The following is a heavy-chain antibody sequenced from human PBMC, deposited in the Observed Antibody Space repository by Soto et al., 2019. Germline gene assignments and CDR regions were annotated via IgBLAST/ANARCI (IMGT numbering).Heavy chain of an antibody. CDR2: VSYDGSKT. J-gene: IGHJ4*02. Sequence: PGGSLRLSCAASGFTFSSSWMHWVRQAPGKGLEWVAAVSYDGSKTYYADSVKGRFTISRDNSKNTLYLQMNSLRVEDTAVYYCAKGERYCSGGSCLSGDYWGQGTLVTVSS. V-gene: IGHV3-30*18. D-gene: IGHD2-15*01. CDR3: AKGERYCSGGSCLSGDY. CDR1: GFTFSSSW.